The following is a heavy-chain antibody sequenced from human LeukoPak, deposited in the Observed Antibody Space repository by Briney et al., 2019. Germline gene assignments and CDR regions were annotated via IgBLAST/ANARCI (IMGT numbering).Heavy chain of an antibody. V-gene: IGHV5-51*01. D-gene: IGHD5-24*01. CDR3: ARGEMTTTYNAFDI. CDR2: IYTGDYDT. Sequence: GAPINSCATASGYRFTSDWIGWVRQIPGKGVEGMGIIYTGDYDTRYSPSVQGQVTISADKSISAAYLQWSSLKASDTAMYYCARGEMTTTYNAFDIWGQGTMVTVAS. CDR1: GYRFTSDW. J-gene: IGHJ3*02.